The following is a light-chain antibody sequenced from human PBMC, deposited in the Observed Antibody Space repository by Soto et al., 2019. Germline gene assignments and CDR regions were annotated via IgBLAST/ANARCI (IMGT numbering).Light chain of an antibody. V-gene: IGKV1-5*03. Sequence: DIPMTQSPSTLSASVGDRVTITCRASQSISSWLTWYQQKAGQAPKLLIYKASIVESGVPSRFSGSGSGTKFTLTISSLQPYDSATYYCQQYSYFATFGQGTRVEVK. J-gene: IGKJ1*01. CDR3: QQYSYFAT. CDR2: KAS. CDR1: QSISSW.